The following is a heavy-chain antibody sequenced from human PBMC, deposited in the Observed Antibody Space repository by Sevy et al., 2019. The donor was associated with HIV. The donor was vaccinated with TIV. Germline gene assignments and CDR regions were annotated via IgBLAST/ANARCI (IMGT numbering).Heavy chain of an antibody. V-gene: IGHV4-39*01. CDR1: GDSISSSSYY. D-gene: IGHD4-17*01. CDR3: AGFEYGDYTNLFDP. J-gene: IGHJ5*02. Sequence: SETLSLTCTVSGDSISSSSYYWGWTRQQPGKGLEWIRKIYYSGSSYYNPSLNSRVTISVVTSKNQFSLKLTSVTAADTAVYYCAGFEYGDYTNLFDPWGQGTLVTVSS. CDR2: IYYSGSS.